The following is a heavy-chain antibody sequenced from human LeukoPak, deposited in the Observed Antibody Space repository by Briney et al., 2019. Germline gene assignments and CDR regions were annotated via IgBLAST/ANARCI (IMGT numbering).Heavy chain of an antibody. D-gene: IGHD3-22*01. V-gene: IGHV3-23*01. J-gene: IGHJ4*02. CDR3: AKDFSRDDTSGYDY. Sequence: GGSLRLSCAAFGFTFSSYAMSWVRQAPGKGLEWVSTTTGPGSSIYYADSVKGRFTISRDNSKNTLYLQLNSLRADDAAVYYCAKDFSRDDTSGYDYWGQGTLVTVSS. CDR2: TTGPGSSI. CDR1: GFTFSSYA.